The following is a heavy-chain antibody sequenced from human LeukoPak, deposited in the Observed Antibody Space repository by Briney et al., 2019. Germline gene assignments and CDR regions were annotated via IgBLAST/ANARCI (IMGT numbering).Heavy chain of an antibody. CDR3: ARVLKPEYSSSSGWAAWRKFDP. CDR2: ISSSSSTI. Sequence: GGSLRLSCAASGFTFSSYSMNWVRQAPGKGLEWVSYISSSSSTIYYADSVKGRFTISRDNAKNSLYLQMNSLRAADTAVYYCARVLKPEYSSSSGWAAWRKFDPWGQGTLVTVSS. J-gene: IGHJ5*02. V-gene: IGHV3-48*01. D-gene: IGHD6-6*01. CDR1: GFTFSSYS.